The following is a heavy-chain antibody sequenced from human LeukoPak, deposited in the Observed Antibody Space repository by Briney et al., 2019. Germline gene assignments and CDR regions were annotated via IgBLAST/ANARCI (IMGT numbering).Heavy chain of an antibody. CDR1: GITLSNYG. CDR2: ISDSGGST. Sequence: GGSLRLSCAVSGITLSNYGMSWVRQAPGKGLEWVAGISDSGGSTNYADSVKGRFTISRDNPKNTLYLQMNSMRAEDTAVYFCAKRGIVIRAVIIVGFHKEAYYFDYWGQGALVTVSS. J-gene: IGHJ4*02. D-gene: IGHD3-10*01. V-gene: IGHV3-23*01. CDR3: AKRGIVIRAVIIVGFHKEAYYFDY.